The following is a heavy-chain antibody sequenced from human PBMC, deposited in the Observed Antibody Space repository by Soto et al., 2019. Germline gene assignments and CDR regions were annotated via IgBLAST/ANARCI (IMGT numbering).Heavy chain of an antibody. V-gene: IGHV3-9*01. CDR2: ISWNSGSI. CDR1: GFTFDDYA. CDR3: AKAKATNWYFDL. J-gene: IGHJ2*01. Sequence: SLKISCAASGFTFDDYAMHWVRQAPGKGLEWVSGISWNSGSIGYADSVKGRFTISRDNAKNSLYLQMNSLRAEDTALYYCAKAKATNWYFDLWGRGTLVTVSS.